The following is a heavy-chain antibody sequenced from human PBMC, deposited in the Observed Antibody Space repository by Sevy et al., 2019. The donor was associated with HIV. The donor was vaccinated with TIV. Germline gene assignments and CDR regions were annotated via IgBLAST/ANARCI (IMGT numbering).Heavy chain of an antibody. V-gene: IGHV3-23*01. CDR2: ISASAGST. CDR1: GFTFSTYA. CDR3: AKGNVARFFATNYYYFDN. J-gene: IGHJ4*02. D-gene: IGHD1-7*01. Sequence: GESLKISCVASGFTFSTYAMSWVRQTPGMGLECVSFISASAGSTYYADSVKGRFTISRDDSKNTLYVQMSSLRAEDSAVYYCAKGNVARFFATNYYYFDNWGQGTLVTVSS.